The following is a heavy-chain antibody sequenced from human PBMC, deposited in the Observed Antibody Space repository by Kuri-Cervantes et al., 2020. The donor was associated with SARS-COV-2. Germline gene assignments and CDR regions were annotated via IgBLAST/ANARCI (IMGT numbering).Heavy chain of an antibody. Sequence: LSLTCAASGFTFSSYSMNWVRQAPGKGLEWVSYISSSSSTIYYADSVKGRFTISRDNAKNSLYLQMNSLRDEDTAVYYCARDFHFWSGYPHPTSMDVWGQGTTVTVSS. J-gene: IGHJ6*02. D-gene: IGHD3-3*02. V-gene: IGHV3-48*02. CDR1: GFTFSSYS. CDR3: ARDFHFWSGYPHPTSMDV. CDR2: ISSSSSTI.